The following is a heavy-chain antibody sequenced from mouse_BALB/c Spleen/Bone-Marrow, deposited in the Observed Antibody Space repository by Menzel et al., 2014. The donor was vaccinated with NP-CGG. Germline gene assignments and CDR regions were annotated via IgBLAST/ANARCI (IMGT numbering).Heavy chain of an antibody. CDR1: GYTFTSYY. Sequence: VQVVESGPEPVKPGASVRVSCKASGYTFTSYYIHWVKQRPGQGLEWIGWIYLGNVNTKYNEKFKGKATLTADKPSSTAYMQLSSLTSEDSAVYFCARRDYRYDGFAYWGQGTLVTVSA. CDR3: ARRDYRYDGFAY. J-gene: IGHJ3*01. V-gene: IGHV1S56*01. CDR2: IYLGNVNT. D-gene: IGHD2-14*01.